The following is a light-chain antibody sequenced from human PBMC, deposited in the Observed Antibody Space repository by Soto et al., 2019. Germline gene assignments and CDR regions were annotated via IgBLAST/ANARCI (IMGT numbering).Light chain of an antibody. CDR1: QSISSY. J-gene: IGKJ4*01. CDR2: AAS. V-gene: IGKV1-39*01. CDR3: LQSYSTLLT. Sequence: DIQRTQSPSSLSASVEARVTHTCRASQSISSYLTWYPQKPGKAPKLLIYAASSLHSGVQSRFSGSGSGTYFTLTISSLQPEDFATNYCLQSYSTLLTFGGGTKGEIK.